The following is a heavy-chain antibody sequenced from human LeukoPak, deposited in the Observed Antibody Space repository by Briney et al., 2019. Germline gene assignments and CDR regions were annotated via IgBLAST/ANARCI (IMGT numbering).Heavy chain of an antibody. V-gene: IGHV4-39*07. D-gene: IGHD3-22*01. CDR3: ARVVTMIVNNWFDP. CDR2: IYYSGST. J-gene: IGHJ5*02. CDR1: GGSISSSSYY. Sequence: PSETLSLTCTVSGGSISSSSYYWGWIRQPPGKGLEWIGSIYYSGSTYYNPSLKSRVTISVDTSKNQFSLKLSSVTAADTAVYYCARVVTMIVNNWFDPWGQGTLVTVSS.